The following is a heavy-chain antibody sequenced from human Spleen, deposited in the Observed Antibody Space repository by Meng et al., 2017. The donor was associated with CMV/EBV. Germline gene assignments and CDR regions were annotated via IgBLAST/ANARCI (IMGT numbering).Heavy chain of an antibody. Sequence: SVKVSCKASGGTFSSYAISWVRQAPGQGLEWMGGIIPIFGTANYAQKFRGRVTMTTDTSTSTAYMELRSLRFDDTAVYYCARMGRNKYGEDNWFDPWGQGTLVTVSS. D-gene: IGHD7-27*01. V-gene: IGHV1-69*05. CDR2: IIPIFGTA. CDR1: GGTFSSYA. CDR3: ARMGRNKYGEDNWFDP. J-gene: IGHJ5*02.